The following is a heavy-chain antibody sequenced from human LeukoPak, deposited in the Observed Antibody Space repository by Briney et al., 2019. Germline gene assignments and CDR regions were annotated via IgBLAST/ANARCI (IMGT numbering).Heavy chain of an antibody. V-gene: IGHV4-59*08. CDR1: GGSISSYY. CDR2: IYYSGST. J-gene: IGHJ4*02. Sequence: PSETLSLTCTVSGGSISSYYWSWIRQPPGKGLEWIGYIYYSGSTNYNPSLKSRVTISVDTSKNQFSLKLSSVTAADTAVYYCARGGSRTGIGFDYWGQGTLVTVSS. CDR3: ARGGSRTGIGFDY. D-gene: IGHD2-8*02.